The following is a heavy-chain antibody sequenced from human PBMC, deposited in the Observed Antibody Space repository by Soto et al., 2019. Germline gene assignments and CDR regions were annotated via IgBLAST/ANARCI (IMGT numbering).Heavy chain of an antibody. V-gene: IGHV3-30-3*02. Sequence: GASLRLSCAASGFTFSSYAMHWVRQAPGKGLEWVAVISYDGSNKYYADSVKGRFTISRDNSKNTLYLQMNSLRAEDTAVYYCAKXSPYYDILTGPSYYFDYWGQGTLVTVSS. CDR3: AKXSPYYDILTGPSYYFDY. D-gene: IGHD3-9*01. CDR2: ISYDGSNK. CDR1: GFTFSSYA. J-gene: IGHJ4*02.